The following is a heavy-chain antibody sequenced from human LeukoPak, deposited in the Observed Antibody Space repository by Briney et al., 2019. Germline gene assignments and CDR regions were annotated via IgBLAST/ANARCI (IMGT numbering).Heavy chain of an antibody. CDR2: INPNSGGT. V-gene: IGHV1-2*02. Sequence: SVXVXXKXSGYTFTGYYMHWVRQAPGQGLEWMGWINPNSGGTNYAQKFQGRVTMTRDTAISTAYMELSRLRSDDTAVEYCAXXXXXXXXAGYYYYMDVWGKGTTVTISS. J-gene: IGHJ6*03. CDR3: AXXXXXXXXAGYYYYMDV. CDR1: GYTFTGYY.